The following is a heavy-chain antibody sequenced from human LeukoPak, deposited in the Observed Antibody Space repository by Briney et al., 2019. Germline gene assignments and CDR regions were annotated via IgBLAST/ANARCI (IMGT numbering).Heavy chain of an antibody. CDR1: GFTFSSYW. J-gene: IGHJ6*02. Sequence: PGGSLRLSCAASGFTFSSYWMHWVRQAPGKGLEWVSGIIGSGGATYHADSVKGRFTISRDNSKNTLYLQMNSLRAEDTAVYYCAKDHPTPTVTTMGAASKLRAGMDVWGQGTTVTVSS. D-gene: IGHD4-17*01. V-gene: IGHV3-23*01. CDR3: AKDHPTPTVTTMGAASKLRAGMDV. CDR2: IIGSGGAT.